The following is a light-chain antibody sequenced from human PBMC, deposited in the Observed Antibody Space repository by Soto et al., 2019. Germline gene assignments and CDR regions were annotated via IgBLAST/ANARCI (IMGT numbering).Light chain of an antibody. J-gene: IGLJ1*01. CDR1: SSDVGDYKY. CDR2: EVS. V-gene: IGLV2-14*01. Sequence: QSVLTQPASVSGSPGQSMTISCTGASSDVGDYKYVSWFQQHPGKAPKLMIYEVSNRPSGVSNRFSGSKSGNTASLTISGLQAEDEAVYYCSSYTSSSTYVFGTGTKVTV. CDR3: SSYTSSSTYV.